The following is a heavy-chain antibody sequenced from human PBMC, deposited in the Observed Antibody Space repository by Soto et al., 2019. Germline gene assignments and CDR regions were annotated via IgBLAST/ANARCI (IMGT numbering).Heavy chain of an antibody. CDR3: AKEGRDLLGELSRWYYFDY. V-gene: IGHV3-23*01. CDR1: GFAFSSYA. Sequence: PGGSLRLSCAASGFAFSSYAMSWVRQAPGKGLEWVSAISGSGGSTYYADSVKGRFTISRDNSKNTLYLQMNSLRAEDTAVYYCAKEGRDLLGELSRWYYFDYWGQGTLVTVSS. D-gene: IGHD3-16*02. J-gene: IGHJ4*02. CDR2: ISGSGGST.